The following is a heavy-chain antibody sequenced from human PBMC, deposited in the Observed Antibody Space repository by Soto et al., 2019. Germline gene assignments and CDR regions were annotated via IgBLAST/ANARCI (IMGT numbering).Heavy chain of an antibody. CDR3: STGLGYCSSTSCYYYYGMDV. CDR2: ISSSSSTI. CDR1: GFTFSSYS. J-gene: IGHJ6*02. Sequence: GGSLRLSCAASGFTFSSYSMNWVRQAPGKGLEWVSYISSSSSTIYYADSVKGRFTISRDNAKNSLYLQMNSLRAEDTAVYYFSTGLGYCSSTSCYYYYGMDVWGQGTTVTVSS. D-gene: IGHD2-2*01. V-gene: IGHV3-48*01.